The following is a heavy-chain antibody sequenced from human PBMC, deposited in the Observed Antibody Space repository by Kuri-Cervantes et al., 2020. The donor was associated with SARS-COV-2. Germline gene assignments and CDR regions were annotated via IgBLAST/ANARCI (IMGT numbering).Heavy chain of an antibody. V-gene: IGHV4-30-4*01. CDR2: IYYSGTT. D-gene: IGHD5-12*01. Sequence: LRLSCTVSGDSISSGDYYWSWIRQPPGKGLEWIGFIYYSGTTSYNPSPKSRVTMSVDTSKNQFSLKLSSVTAADTAVYYCARDRISGYLYFLDYWGRGTLVTVSS. J-gene: IGHJ4*02. CDR1: GDSISSGDYY. CDR3: ARDRISGYLYFLDY.